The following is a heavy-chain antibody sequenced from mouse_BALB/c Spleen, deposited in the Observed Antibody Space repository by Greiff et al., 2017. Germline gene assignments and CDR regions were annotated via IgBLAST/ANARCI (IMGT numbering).Heavy chain of an antibody. CDR3: TRAVDY. CDR2: ISSGGSYT. J-gene: IGHJ2*01. Sequence: EVHLVESGGGLVKPGGSLKLSCAASGFTFSSYTMSWVRQTPEKRLEWVATISSGGSYTYYPDSVKGRFTISRDNAKNTLYLQMSSLKSEDTAMYYCTRAVDYWGQGTTLTVSS. CDR1: GFTFSSYT. V-gene: IGHV5-6-4*01.